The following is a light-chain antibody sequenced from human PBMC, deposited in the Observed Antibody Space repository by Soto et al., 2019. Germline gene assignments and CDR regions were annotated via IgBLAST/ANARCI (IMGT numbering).Light chain of an antibody. CDR2: KAS. J-gene: IGKJ4*01. V-gene: IGKV1-5*03. Sequence: DIQMTQSPSTLSASVGDRVTITCRASQSISTWLAWYQQKPGKAPKLLIYKASSLEGGVPSRFSGSGSGSDFNITISSLQPDDFATYYCQQYNTYPRTFGGGTTVEIK. CDR3: QQYNTYPRT. CDR1: QSISTW.